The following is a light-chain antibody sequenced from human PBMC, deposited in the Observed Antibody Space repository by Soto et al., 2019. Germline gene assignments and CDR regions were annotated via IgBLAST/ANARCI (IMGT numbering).Light chain of an antibody. CDR3: AAWDDSLTALNV. Sequence: QSVLSQPPSASGAPGQGVARSCSGSSCNSGRKTVNWYQQLPGTAPKRLIDDNNRRHSGVPDRFSGSKSGTSASLAISGLQSADAAAYYCAAWDDSLTALNVFGTGTKVTVL. CDR1: SCNSGRKT. J-gene: IGLJ1*01. V-gene: IGLV1-44*01. CDR2: DNN.